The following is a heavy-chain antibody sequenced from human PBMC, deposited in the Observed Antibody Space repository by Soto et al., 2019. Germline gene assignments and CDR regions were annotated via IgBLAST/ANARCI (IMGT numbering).Heavy chain of an antibody. CDR2: IYFSGST. CDR1: GASINSGGYY. Sequence: LSLTCTVSGASINSGGYYWSWIRQLPGKGLEWIGYIYFSGSTYYNPSLESRVTISLDTSQNQFSLKLSSVTAADTAVYYCASGKAWGVIFAYRGQGTLVTVSS. D-gene: IGHD3-10*01. CDR3: ASGKAWGVIFAY. V-gene: IGHV4-31*03. J-gene: IGHJ4*02.